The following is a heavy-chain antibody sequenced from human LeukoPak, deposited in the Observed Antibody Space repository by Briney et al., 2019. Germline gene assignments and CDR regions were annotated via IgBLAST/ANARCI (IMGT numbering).Heavy chain of an antibody. CDR3: SRAAENYGGRFDS. CDR1: GFTVSSNY. CDR2: IYSGGST. V-gene: IGHV3-53*01. J-gene: IGHJ4*02. D-gene: IGHD3-16*01. Sequence: GGYLSLNCAASGFTVSSNYMSWVRPAPGKGLEWVLVIYSGGSTYNADSVKGRFTVSRTNAKNSLYLQMNSLRAEDTAVYYCSRAAENYGGRFDSWGQGTLVTVSS.